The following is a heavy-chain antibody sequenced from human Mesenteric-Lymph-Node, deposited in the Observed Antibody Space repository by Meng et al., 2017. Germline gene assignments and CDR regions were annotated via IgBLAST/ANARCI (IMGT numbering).Heavy chain of an antibody. V-gene: IGHV4-28*01. D-gene: IGHD5-24*01. Sequence: HVQRQDAGPALVKPSDSLSLTCAVSAYSISSSNWWVWSRQPPGKGLEWIGYIYYSGSTDYNPSLKSRVTMSVDTSKNQFSLKLSSVTAVDTAVYYCARKRDGYNPFDDWGQGTLVTVSS. CDR1: AYSISSSNW. J-gene: IGHJ4*02. CDR2: IYYSGST. CDR3: ARKRDGYNPFDD.